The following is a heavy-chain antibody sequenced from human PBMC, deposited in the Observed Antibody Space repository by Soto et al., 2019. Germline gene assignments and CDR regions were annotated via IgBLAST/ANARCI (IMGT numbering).Heavy chain of an antibody. CDR3: ARDLSFLAIVVVPAAIDY. CDR2: ISFDGSNK. Sequence: GGSLRLSCAASGFTFSSYAMHWVRQAPGKGLEWVAVISFDGSNKYYADSVKGRFTISRDNSKNTLYLQMNSLRADDTAVYYCARDLSFLAIVVVPAAIDYWGQGTLVTVSS. CDR1: GFTFSSYA. J-gene: IGHJ4*02. V-gene: IGHV3-30-3*01. D-gene: IGHD2-2*01.